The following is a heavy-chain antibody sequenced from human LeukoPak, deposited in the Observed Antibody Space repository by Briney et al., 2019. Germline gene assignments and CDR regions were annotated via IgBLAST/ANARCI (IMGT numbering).Heavy chain of an antibody. J-gene: IGHJ6*03. CDR2: MNPNSGNT. CDR1: GYTFTGYY. Sequence: ASVKVSCKAFGYTFTGYYMHWVRQATGQGLEWMGWMNPNSGNTGYAQKFQGRVTITRNTSISTAYMELSSLRSEDTAVYYCARGSYSSSWYVYYYYYYMDVWGKGTTVTVSS. D-gene: IGHD6-13*01. V-gene: IGHV1-8*03. CDR3: ARGSYSSSWYVYYYYYYMDV.